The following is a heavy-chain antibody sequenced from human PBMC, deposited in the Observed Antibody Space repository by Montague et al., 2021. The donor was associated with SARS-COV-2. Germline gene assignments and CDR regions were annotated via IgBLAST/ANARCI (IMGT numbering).Heavy chain of an antibody. J-gene: IGHJ6*02. V-gene: IGHV6-1*01. Sequence: CAISGDSVSSNSAAWNWIRQSPSRGLEWLGRTYYRSKWYNDYAVSVKSRITINPDTSKNQFSLQLNSVTPEDTAVYYCARGIWFGELLTGYYYYGMDVWGHGTTVTVSS. D-gene: IGHD3-10*01. CDR2: TYYRSKWYN. CDR1: GDSVSSNSAA. CDR3: ARGIWFGELLTGYYYYGMDV.